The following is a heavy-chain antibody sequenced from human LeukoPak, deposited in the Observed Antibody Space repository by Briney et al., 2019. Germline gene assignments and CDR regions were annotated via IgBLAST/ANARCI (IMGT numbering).Heavy chain of an antibody. Sequence: HGGSLRLSCAASGFTFSSYWMSWVRQAPGKGLEWVAVISYDGSNKYYADSVKGRFTISRDNSKNTLYLQMNSLRAEDTAVYYCAELGITMIGGVWGKGTTVTISS. D-gene: IGHD3-10*02. CDR1: GFTFSSYW. CDR2: ISYDGSNK. CDR3: AELGITMIGGV. J-gene: IGHJ6*04. V-gene: IGHV3-30*18.